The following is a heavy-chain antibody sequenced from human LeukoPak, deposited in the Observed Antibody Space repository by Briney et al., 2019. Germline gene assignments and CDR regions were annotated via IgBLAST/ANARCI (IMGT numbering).Heavy chain of an antibody. CDR1: GYTFTGYY. V-gene: IGHV1-2*02. D-gene: IGHD3-22*01. Sequence: ASVKVSCKASGYTFTGYYMHWVRQAPGQGLEWMGWINPNSGGTNYAQKFQGRVTMTRDTSISTAYMELSRLRSDDTAVYYCAGGRDYYDSSGPPEVWGQGTLVAVSS. CDR2: INPNSGGT. J-gene: IGHJ4*02. CDR3: AGGRDYYDSSGPPEV.